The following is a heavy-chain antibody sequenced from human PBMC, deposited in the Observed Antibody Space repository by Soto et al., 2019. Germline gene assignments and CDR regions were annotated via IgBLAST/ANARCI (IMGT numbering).Heavy chain of an antibody. CDR2: ISAYNGNT. CDR3: ARQQWLYYYYGMDV. D-gene: IGHD6-19*01. J-gene: IGHJ6*02. Sequence: ASVNRDCKAAGYTFTIDGGSWVRQTPGQGLEWMGWISAYNGNTNYAQKLQGRVTMTTDTSTSTAYMELRSLRSDDTAVYYCARQQWLYYYYGMDVWGQGTTVTV. CDR1: GYTFTIDG. V-gene: IGHV1-18*01.